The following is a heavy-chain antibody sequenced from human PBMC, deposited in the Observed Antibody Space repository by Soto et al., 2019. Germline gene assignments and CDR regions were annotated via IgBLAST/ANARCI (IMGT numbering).Heavy chain of an antibody. D-gene: IGHD6-19*01. J-gene: IGHJ4*02. Sequence: SGPTLVNPTQTLTLTCTFSGFSLSTSGMCVSWIRQPPGKALEWLARIDWDDDKYYSTSLKTRLTISKDTSKNQVVLTMTNMDPVDTATYYCARTQTSDLDSSGWYFLDYWGQGTLVTVSS. CDR1: GFSLSTSGMC. CDR3: ARTQTSDLDSSGWYFLDY. CDR2: IDWDDDK. V-gene: IGHV2-70*11.